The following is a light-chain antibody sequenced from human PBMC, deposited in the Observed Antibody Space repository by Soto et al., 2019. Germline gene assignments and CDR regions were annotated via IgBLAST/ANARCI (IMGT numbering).Light chain of an antibody. CDR3: CSYGGSSALPYV. V-gene: IGLV2-23*02. J-gene: IGLJ1*01. CDR2: EVT. Sequence: LAQPAPVSVSPEQSVTIFSTGTSSVVGTYNLVSWYQQHPGKAPKLIIYEVTERPSGVSNSFSGSKFGNTASLTISGLLPEDEADYYCCSYGGSSALPYVFGTGTKVTVL. CDR1: SSVVGTYNL.